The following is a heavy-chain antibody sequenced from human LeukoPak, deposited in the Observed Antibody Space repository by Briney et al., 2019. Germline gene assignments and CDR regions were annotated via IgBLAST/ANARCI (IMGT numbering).Heavy chain of an antibody. CDR1: GGSISSGSYY. J-gene: IGHJ4*02. CDR2: IYTSGST. Sequence: PSETLSLTCTVSGGSISSGSYYWSWIRQPAGKGLEWIGRIYTSGSTNYNPSLKSRVTISVDTSKNQFSLKLSSVTAADTAVYYCAREGYCSGGSWCYFDYWGQGTLVTVSS. V-gene: IGHV4-61*02. CDR3: AREGYCSGGSWCYFDY. D-gene: IGHD2-15*01.